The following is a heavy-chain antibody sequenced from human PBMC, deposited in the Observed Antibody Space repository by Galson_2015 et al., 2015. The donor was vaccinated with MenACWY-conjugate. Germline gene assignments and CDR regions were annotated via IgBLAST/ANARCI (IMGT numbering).Heavy chain of an antibody. Sequence: SLRLSCAASGFTFNNYWMRWVRHPPGKGLEWVSYIKADGSFTNYADSVKGRFTISTDNAKNMVYLQMDGLGDEDTAVYFCARDNDWSFDSWGQGTLVTVSS. J-gene: IGHJ4*01. CDR1: GFTFNNYW. CDR3: ARDNDWSFDS. CDR2: IKADGSFT. D-gene: IGHD3-9*01. V-gene: IGHV3-74*01.